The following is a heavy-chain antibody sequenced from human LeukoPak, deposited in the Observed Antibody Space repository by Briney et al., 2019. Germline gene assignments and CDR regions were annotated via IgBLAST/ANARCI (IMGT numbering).Heavy chain of an antibody. Sequence: SETLSLTCTVSGVSISSSNSYWGWIRQPPGKGLEWIGSIYYSGNTYYNASLKSQVSISIDTSKNQFSLRLTSVTAADTAVYYCARGRGAARSSRMFDYWGQGTLVTVSS. CDR2: IYYSGNT. J-gene: IGHJ4*02. CDR3: ARGRGAARSSRMFDY. D-gene: IGHD6-6*01. V-gene: IGHV4-39*01. CDR1: GVSISSSNSY.